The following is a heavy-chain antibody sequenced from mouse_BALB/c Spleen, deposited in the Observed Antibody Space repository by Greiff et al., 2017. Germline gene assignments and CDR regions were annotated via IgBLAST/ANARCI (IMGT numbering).Heavy chain of an antibody. CDR1: GFSLTSYG. Sequence: VKVVESGPGLVQPSQSLSITCTVSGFSLTSYGVHWVRQSPGKGLEWLGVIWSGGSTDYNAAFISRLSISKDNSKSQVFFKMNSLQANDTAIYYCASNGYYYGSPLPMDYWGQGTSVTVSA. CDR3: ASNGYYYGSPLPMDY. CDR2: IWSGGST. V-gene: IGHV2-2*02. J-gene: IGHJ4*01. D-gene: IGHD1-1*01.